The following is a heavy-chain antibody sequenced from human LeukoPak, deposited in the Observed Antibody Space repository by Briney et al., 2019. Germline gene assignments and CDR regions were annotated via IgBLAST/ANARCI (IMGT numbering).Heavy chain of an antibody. CDR3: ARDYDSSGYQPPDY. CDR2: INPSSGGT. CDR1: GYTFIGYY. J-gene: IGHJ4*02. Sequence: ASVKVSCKASGYTFIGYYMHWVRQAPGQGLEWMGWINPSSGGTNYAQKFQGRVTMTRDTSISTAYMELSRLMSDDTAVYYCARDYDSSGYQPPDYWGQGTLVTVSS. D-gene: IGHD3-22*01. V-gene: IGHV1-2*02.